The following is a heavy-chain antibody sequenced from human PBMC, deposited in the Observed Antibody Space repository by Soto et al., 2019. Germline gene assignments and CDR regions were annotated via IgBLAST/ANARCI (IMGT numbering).Heavy chain of an antibody. D-gene: IGHD2-15*01. CDR1: GYTCDNAW. V-gene: IGHV3-15*07. J-gene: IGHJ4*02. Sequence: EVQLVESGGGLVKPGGSLRLSCAASGYTCDNAWMNWVRQAPGKGLEWVGRIKSKTYGETTDYAAPVKGRFTISRDDSRNTLFLQMNSLKAEDTAMYYCTSVLIVVVAASRLAGYCGQGTLVTVSS. CDR3: TSVLIVVVAASRLAGY. CDR2: IKSKTYGETT.